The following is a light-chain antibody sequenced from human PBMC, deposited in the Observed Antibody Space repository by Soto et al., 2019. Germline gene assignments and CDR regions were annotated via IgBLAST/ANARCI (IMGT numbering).Light chain of an antibody. Sequence: EIVLTQSPATLSLSPGERATLSCRASQSVSTYLAWYQQKPGKAPGLLIYDASTRATGIPARFSGSGSGTDFALTISSLEPEDFAVYYCQQRTNWPLTFGGGTKVEIK. CDR2: DAS. J-gene: IGKJ4*01. CDR1: QSVSTY. V-gene: IGKV3-11*01. CDR3: QQRTNWPLT.